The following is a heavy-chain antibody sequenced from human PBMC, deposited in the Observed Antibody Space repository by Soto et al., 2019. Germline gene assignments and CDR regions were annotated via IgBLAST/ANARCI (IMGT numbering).Heavy chain of an antibody. J-gene: IGHJ4*02. Sequence: SETLSLTCTVSGGSISSSSYYWGWIRQTPGKGLEWIGSIYYSGTTNYNPSLKSRVSISVDTSKNQFSLRLSSVTAVDTAIYYCARLRGYCSGGSCYHFDCWGQGALVTVSS. CDR1: GGSISSSSYY. D-gene: IGHD2-15*01. CDR2: IYYSGTT. V-gene: IGHV4-39*01. CDR3: ARLRGYCSGGSCYHFDC.